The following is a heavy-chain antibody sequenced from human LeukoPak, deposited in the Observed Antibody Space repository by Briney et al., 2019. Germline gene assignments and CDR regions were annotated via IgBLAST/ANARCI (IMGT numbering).Heavy chain of an antibody. J-gene: IGHJ4*02. D-gene: IGHD4-17*01. Sequence: GGSLRLSCAASGFTFSSYAMSWVRQAPGKGLEWVSAISGSGGSTYYADSVKGRFTISRVNSKNTLYLQMNSLRAEDTAVYYCAKDLTSGDYVTWGQGTLVTVSS. V-gene: IGHV3-23*01. CDR3: AKDLTSGDYVT. CDR1: GFTFSSYA. CDR2: ISGSGGST.